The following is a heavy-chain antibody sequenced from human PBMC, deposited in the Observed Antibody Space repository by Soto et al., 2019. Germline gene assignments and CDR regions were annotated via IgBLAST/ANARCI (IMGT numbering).Heavy chain of an antibody. CDR2: IYHSGST. CDR1: GYSISSGYY. Sequence: SETLSLTCAVSGYSISSGYYWGWSRQPPGKGLEWIGSIYHSGSTYYNPSLKSRVTISVDTSKNQFSLKLSSVTAADTAVYYCAWSSSFTTFDYWGQGTLVTVSS. CDR3: AWSSSFTTFDY. J-gene: IGHJ4*02. D-gene: IGHD6-13*01. V-gene: IGHV4-38-2*01.